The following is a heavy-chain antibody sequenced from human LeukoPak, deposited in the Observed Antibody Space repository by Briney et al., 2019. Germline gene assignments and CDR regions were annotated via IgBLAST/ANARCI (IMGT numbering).Heavy chain of an antibody. Sequence: PGGSLRLFCAAPGFTFSDYYMSWIRQAPGKGLEWVSYISSSGSTIYYADSVKGRFTISRDNAKNSLYLQMNSLRAEDTAVYYCARVINTMVRGVMSHTYYYYYYMDVWGKGTTVTVSS. CDR3: ARVINTMVRGVMSHTYYYYYYMDV. CDR2: ISSSGSTI. D-gene: IGHD3-10*01. V-gene: IGHV3-11*04. CDR1: GFTFSDYY. J-gene: IGHJ6*03.